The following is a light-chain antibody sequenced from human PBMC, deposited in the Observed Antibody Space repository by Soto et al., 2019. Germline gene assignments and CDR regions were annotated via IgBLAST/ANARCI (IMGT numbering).Light chain of an antibody. Sequence: QLVLTQSPSASASLGDSVKITCTLSSGHSSYAIAWHQQQPEKGPRYMMKLNSDGSHSKGDGIPDRFSGSSSGAERYLTISSLQSEDEADYYCQTWGTGIVVFGGGTKLTVL. J-gene: IGLJ2*01. CDR2: LNSDGSH. CDR3: QTWGTGIVV. V-gene: IGLV4-69*01. CDR1: SGHSSYA.